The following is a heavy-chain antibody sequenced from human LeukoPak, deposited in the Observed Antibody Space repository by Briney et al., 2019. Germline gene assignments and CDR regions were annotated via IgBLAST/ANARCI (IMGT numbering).Heavy chain of an antibody. V-gene: IGHV4-59*08. Sequence: SETLSLTCTVSGGSINSNYWSWVRQPPGKGLEWIGDISYRGSSPYNPSLKSRVTISIDTSKNQFSLKLSSLTAADTAVYYCARQSNAVTAGGYWGQGTLVTVSS. D-gene: IGHD2-21*02. CDR2: ISYRGSS. CDR1: GGSINSNY. J-gene: IGHJ4*02. CDR3: ARQSNAVTAGGY.